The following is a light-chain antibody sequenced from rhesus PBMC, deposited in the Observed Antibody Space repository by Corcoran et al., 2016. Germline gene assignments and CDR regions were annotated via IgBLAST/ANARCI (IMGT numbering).Light chain of an antibody. Sequence: DIQMTQSPSSLSASVGDRVTITCRASENVNNYLNWYQQKPGKAPKLLIYKASTLQSGVPSRLSGSGPGTDYTFTISSLQPEDVATYYCQHGYGTPFTFGPGTKLDIK. CDR3: QHGYGTPFT. CDR1: ENVNNY. J-gene: IGKJ3*01. V-gene: IGKV1-74*01. CDR2: KAS.